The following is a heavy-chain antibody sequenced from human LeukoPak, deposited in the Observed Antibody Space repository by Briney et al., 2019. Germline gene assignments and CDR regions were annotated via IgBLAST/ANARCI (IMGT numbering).Heavy chain of an antibody. J-gene: IGHJ6*04. CDR3: AELGITMIGGV. CDR2: IKGDGSST. D-gene: IGHD3-10*02. CDR1: GFTFSSYW. Sequence: GGSLRLSCAASGFTFSSYWMHWVRQAPGKGLVWVSRIKGDGSSTSYADSVKGRFTISRDNAKNTLYLQMSSLRAEDTAVYYCAELGITMIGGVWGKGTTVTISS. V-gene: IGHV3-74*01.